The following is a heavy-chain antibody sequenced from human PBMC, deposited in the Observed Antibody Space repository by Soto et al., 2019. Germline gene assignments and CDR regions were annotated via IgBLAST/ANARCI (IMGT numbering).Heavy chain of an antibody. CDR3: ARGAVQLWLYDY. J-gene: IGHJ4*02. D-gene: IGHD5-18*01. CDR2: IYYSGST. Sequence: SETLSLTCTVSGGSISSYYWSWIRQSPGKGLELIGYIYYSGSTNYNPSLESRVTMSVDTSKNQFSLKLSSVTAADTAVYYCARGAVQLWLYDYWGQGTLVTVSS. CDR1: GGSISSYY. V-gene: IGHV4-59*01.